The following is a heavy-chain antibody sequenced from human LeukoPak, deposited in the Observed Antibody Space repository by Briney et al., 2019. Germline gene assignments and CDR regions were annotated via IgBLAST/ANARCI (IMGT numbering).Heavy chain of an antibody. CDR3: ARLRIQLWLTYFDY. D-gene: IGHD5-18*01. J-gene: IGHJ4*02. CDR1: GGTFSSYA. Sequence: ASVKVSCKASGGTFSSYAISWVRQAPGQGLEWMGGIIPIFGTANYAQKFQGRVMITADESTSTAYMELSSLRSEDTAVYYCARLRIQLWLTYFDYWGQGTLVTVSS. CDR2: IIPIFGTA. V-gene: IGHV1-69*13.